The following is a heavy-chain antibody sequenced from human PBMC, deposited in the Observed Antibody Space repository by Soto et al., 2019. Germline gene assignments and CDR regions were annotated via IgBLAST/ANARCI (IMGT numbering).Heavy chain of an antibody. D-gene: IGHD6-13*01. V-gene: IGHV3-33*01. CDR3: ARAAAGNSPFDY. Sequence: TGGSLRLSFAASGFTFRNYGMHWVRQAPGKGLEWVAVIWYDGSNKYYADSVKGRFTISRYNSKNTLYLQMDSLRAEDTAVYYCARAAAGNSPFDYWGQGTLVTVSS. CDR2: IWYDGSNK. J-gene: IGHJ4*02. CDR1: GFTFRNYG.